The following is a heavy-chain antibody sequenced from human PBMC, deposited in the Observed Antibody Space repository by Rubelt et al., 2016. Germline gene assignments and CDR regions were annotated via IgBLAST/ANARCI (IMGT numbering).Heavy chain of an antibody. V-gene: IGHV3-23*01. CDR2: ISGSGGST. Sequence: VLPGGSLRLSCAASGFTFRSYAMSWVRQAPGKGLEWVSVISGSGGSTYYADSVMGRFTISRDNSKNTLYLQRNSLRAEDTAIYYCATHPGVSFYYGMDVWGQGTTVTVSS. J-gene: IGHJ6*02. CDR1: GFTFRSYA. CDR3: ATHPGVSFYYGMDV. D-gene: IGHD7-27*01.